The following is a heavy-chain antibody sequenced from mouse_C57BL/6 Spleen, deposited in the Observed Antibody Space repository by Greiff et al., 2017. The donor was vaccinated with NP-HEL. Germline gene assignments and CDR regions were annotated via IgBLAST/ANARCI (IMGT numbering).Heavy chain of an antibody. CDR2: IHPNSGST. CDR3: ARSEVYYKVDY. J-gene: IGHJ4*01. Sequence: QVQLQQPGAELVKPGASVKFSCKASGYTFTSYWMHWVKQRPGQGLEWIGMIHPNSGSTNYNEKFKSKATLTVDKSSSTAYMQLSSLTSEDSAVYYCARSEVYYKVDYWGQGTSVTVSS. V-gene: IGHV1-64*01. D-gene: IGHD2-1*01. CDR1: GYTFTSYW.